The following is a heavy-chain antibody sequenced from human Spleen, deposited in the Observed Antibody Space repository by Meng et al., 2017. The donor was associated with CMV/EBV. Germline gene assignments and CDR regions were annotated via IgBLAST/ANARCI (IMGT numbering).Heavy chain of an antibody. J-gene: IGHJ4*02. V-gene: IGHV3-48*04. Sequence: GESLKISCAASGFTFSSYSMNWVRQAPGKGLEWVSYISSSSSTIYYADSVKGRFTISRDNAKNSLYLQMNSLRAEDTAVYYCAKYSAVGERLYYFDYWGQGTLVTVSS. D-gene: IGHD2-21*01. CDR2: ISSSSSTI. CDR1: GFTFSSYS. CDR3: AKYSAVGERLYYFDY.